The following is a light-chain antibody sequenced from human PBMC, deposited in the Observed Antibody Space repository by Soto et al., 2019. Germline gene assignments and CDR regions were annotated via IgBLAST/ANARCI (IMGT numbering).Light chain of an antibody. CDR1: SSDVGAYNY. CDR2: DVS. J-gene: IGLJ2*01. CDR3: RSYTSSSTVV. V-gene: IGLV2-14*03. Sequence: QSALTQPASVSGSPGQSITISCTGTSSDVGAYNYVSWYQQHPGKAPKLMMYDVSNRPSGVSNRFSGSKSINTASLNISGLQAEDEADYYCRSYTSSSTVVFGGGTKLTVL.